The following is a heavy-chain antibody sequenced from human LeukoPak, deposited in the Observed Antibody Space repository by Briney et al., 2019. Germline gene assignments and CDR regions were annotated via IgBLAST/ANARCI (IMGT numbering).Heavy chain of an antibody. V-gene: IGHV1-46*01. D-gene: IGHD4-23*01. Sequence: ASVKVSCKASGYTFSSYYMHWVRQAPGQGLEWVGLINPTGDSTNYAQNFRGRVTMTRDTSTCTVYMDLSSLRSEDTAVYYCAREASGGYFDYWGQGTLVTVSS. CDR2: INPTGDST. CDR3: AREASGGYFDY. CDR1: GYTFSSYY. J-gene: IGHJ4*02.